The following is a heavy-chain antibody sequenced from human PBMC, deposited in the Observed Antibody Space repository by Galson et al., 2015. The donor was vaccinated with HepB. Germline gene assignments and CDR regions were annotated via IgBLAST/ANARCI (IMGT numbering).Heavy chain of an antibody. D-gene: IGHD1-20*01. V-gene: IGHV3-7*03. CDR1: GFTFSNYW. CDR3: AAGRFNWTY. CDR2: IKQDGSEK. J-gene: IGHJ4*02. Sequence: SLRLSCAASGFTFSNYWMTWVRQAPGKGLEWVANIKQDGSEKNYVDSVRGRFTLSRDNAENSLSLQMHSLKAEDTAVYFCAAGRFNWTYWSQGTLVTVSS.